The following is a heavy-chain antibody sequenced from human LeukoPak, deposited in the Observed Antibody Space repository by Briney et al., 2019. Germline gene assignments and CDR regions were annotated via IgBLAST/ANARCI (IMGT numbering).Heavy chain of an antibody. J-gene: IGHJ6*02. CDR3: ASAVMYRYYYYYGLDV. V-gene: IGHV1-2*06. CDR2: IDPNNGGT. D-gene: IGHD1-1*01. CDR1: GYSFTGYF. Sequence: ASVKVSCKASGYSFTGYFIHWVRQAPGQGLEWMGRIDPNNGGTSYAQKFQGRVTVTRDTSITTAYMEITSLRSDDTAVYYCASAVMYRYYYYYGLDVWGQGTTVTVPS.